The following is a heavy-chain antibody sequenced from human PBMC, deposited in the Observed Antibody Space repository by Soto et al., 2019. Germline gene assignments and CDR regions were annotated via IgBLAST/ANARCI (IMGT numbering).Heavy chain of an antibody. Sequence: PSETLSLTCTVSGVSIDNFFWSWIRQTPGKGLESNGDESQGETTAYMSEGETTSYNPSLESRATISLDLPKNQFSLKLTSVTAADTAVYYCARDRGGITVSSKPLGEWFDPWGQGTLVTVSS. CDR1: GVSIDNFF. V-gene: IGHV4-59*01. J-gene: IGHJ5*02. CDR2: ESQGETTAYMSEGETT. D-gene: IGHD3-16*01. CDR3: ARDRGGITVSSKPLGEWFDP.